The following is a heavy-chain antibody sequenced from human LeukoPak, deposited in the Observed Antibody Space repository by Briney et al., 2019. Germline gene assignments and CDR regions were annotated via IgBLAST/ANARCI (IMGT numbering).Heavy chain of an antibody. V-gene: IGHV3-11*03. CDR2: ISFTSNYA. Sequence: GRSLTPSLAASGLTVSSNYMRWIRQAPGKGLEWVSYISFTSNYADYAGSVKGRFTISRDNAKNSLYLQVNSLRAEDTAVYYCARHKSDTENFFDLWGQGALVTVSS. J-gene: IGHJ4*02. D-gene: IGHD3-9*01. CDR1: GLTVSSNY. CDR3: ARHKSDTENFFDL.